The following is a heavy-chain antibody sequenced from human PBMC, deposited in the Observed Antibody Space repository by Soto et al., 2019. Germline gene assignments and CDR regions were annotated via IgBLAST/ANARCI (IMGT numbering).Heavy chain of an antibody. CDR1: GFTFSSAW. V-gene: IGHV3-15*01. CDR3: SAGYDYVWGSYRFGL. CDR2: IKSKTDGGTT. J-gene: IGHJ4*02. D-gene: IGHD3-16*02. Sequence: EVQLVESGGGLVKPGGSLRLSCAASGFTFSSAWMSWVRQAPGKGLEWVGRIKSKTDGGTTGYAAPVKGRFTISREYSEKTLYLQINRLKTEDTAVYLCSAGYDYVWGSYRFGLWGQGTLVTVSS.